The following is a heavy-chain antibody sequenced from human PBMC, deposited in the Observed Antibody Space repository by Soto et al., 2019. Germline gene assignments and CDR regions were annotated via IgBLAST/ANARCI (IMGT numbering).Heavy chain of an antibody. Sequence: SVEVSCKASGGTFSSYAISWVRQAPGQGLEWMGGIIPIFGTANYAQKFQGRVTITADESTSTAYMELSSLRSEDTAVYYCASTSNTVTTATHFDYWGQGTLVTVSS. V-gene: IGHV1-69*13. CDR3: ASTSNTVTTATHFDY. CDR1: GGTFSSYA. CDR2: IIPIFGTA. J-gene: IGHJ4*02. D-gene: IGHD4-17*01.